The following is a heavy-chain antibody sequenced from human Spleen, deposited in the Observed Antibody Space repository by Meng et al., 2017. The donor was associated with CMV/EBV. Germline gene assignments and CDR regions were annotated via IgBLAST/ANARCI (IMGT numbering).Heavy chain of an antibody. D-gene: IGHD3-22*01. CDR2: ISGTGVST. CDR3: ARDRPSDRGNYYYYGVDV. J-gene: IGHJ6*02. Sequence: GESLKISCAASGFTFSSYAMSWVRQAPGKGLEWVSAISGTGVSTYYADSVKGRFTISRDNSRNTLYLQMINLRAEDTAVYYCARDRPSDRGNYYYYGVDVWGQGTTVTVSS. CDR1: GFTFSSYA. V-gene: IGHV3-23*01.